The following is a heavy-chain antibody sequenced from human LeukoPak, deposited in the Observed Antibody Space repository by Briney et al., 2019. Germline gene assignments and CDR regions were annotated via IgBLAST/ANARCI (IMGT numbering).Heavy chain of an antibody. V-gene: IGHV3-48*03. D-gene: IGHD3-22*01. J-gene: IGHJ4*02. CDR1: GFTFSIYE. CDR2: ISTTSTTI. CDR3: ARGADRSSGSYLDY. Sequence: GSLRLSCASSGFTFSIYEKNWVHQAPGKGLEWVSYISTTSTTIYYADSVKGRFTISRDNAKDSLYLQMDSLRAEDTAVYYCARGADRSSGSYLDYGRQGNGVTVSS.